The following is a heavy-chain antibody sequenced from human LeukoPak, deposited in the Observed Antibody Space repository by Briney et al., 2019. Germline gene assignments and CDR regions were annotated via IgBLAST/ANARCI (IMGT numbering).Heavy chain of an antibody. J-gene: IGHJ4*02. CDR1: GGSISSYY. Sequence: SETLSLTCTVSGGSISSYYWSWIRQPPGKGLEWIGYIYYSGSTNYNPSLKSRVTISVDTSKNQFSLKLSSVTAADTAVYYCARGGYYYGSGSLPFDYWGQGTLVTVPS. D-gene: IGHD3-10*01. V-gene: IGHV4-59*01. CDR3: ARGGYYYGSGSLPFDY. CDR2: IYYSGST.